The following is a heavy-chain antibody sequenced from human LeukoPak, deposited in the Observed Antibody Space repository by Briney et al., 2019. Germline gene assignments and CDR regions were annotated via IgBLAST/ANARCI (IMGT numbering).Heavy chain of an antibody. Sequence: VASVKVSCKASGGTFSSYTISWVRQAPGQGLEWMGRIIPILGIANYAQKFQGRVTITADKSTSTAYMELSSLRSEDTAVYYCAMSSGYCSSTSCSRRAEYFQHWGQGTLVTVSS. CDR2: IIPILGIA. V-gene: IGHV1-69*02. D-gene: IGHD2-2*01. CDR3: AMSSGYCSSTSCSRRAEYFQH. J-gene: IGHJ1*01. CDR1: GGTFSSYT.